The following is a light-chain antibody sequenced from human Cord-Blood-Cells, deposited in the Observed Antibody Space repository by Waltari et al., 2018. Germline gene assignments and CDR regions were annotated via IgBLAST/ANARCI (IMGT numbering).Light chain of an antibody. J-gene: IGKJ4*01. V-gene: IGKV2D-29*02. CDR3: MQSIQLPLT. Sequence: DIVMTQTPLSLSVTPGQPASISCTSSQSLLHSDGQTYLYWYLQKQGQSPQLLIYEVSNRYYGVPDRFNGSGSGTDVTLKISRVEAEDVGVYYCMQSIQLPLTFGGGTKVEIK. CDR1: QSLLHSDGQTY. CDR2: EVS.